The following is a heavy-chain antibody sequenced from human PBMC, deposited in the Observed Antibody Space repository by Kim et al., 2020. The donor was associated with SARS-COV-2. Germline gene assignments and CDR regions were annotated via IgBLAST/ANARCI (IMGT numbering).Heavy chain of an antibody. V-gene: IGHV4-59*08. CDR1: GGSFNSYY. Sequence: SETLSLTCTVSGGSFNSYYWNWIRQSPGKGLEWIGFIQYGGRTSYSPSLKSRVTMSLDTSKSQYSLNLTSVTAADTSVHYCVRFRYGHYCGLGTLVTVPS. J-gene: IGHJ4*02. D-gene: IGHD4-17*01. CDR3: VRFRYGHY. CDR2: IQYGGRT.